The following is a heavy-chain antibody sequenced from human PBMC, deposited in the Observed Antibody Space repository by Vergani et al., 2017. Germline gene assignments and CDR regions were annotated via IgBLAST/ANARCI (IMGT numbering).Heavy chain of an antibody. J-gene: IGHJ3*02. D-gene: IGHD6-19*01. CDR1: GFTFIMHA. CDR3: AKVGRSEVAGTFGAFEI. V-gene: IGHV3-23*01. Sequence: EVQLLESGGDLVQPGGSLRLSCAASGFTFIMHAMSWVRQAPGKGLEWVSTLSASDRRTHYADSVKGRVTISRDNSKNTLFLHMNSLRPEDTAVYYCAKVGRSEVAGTFGAFEIWGQGTMVTVSS. CDR2: LSASDRRT.